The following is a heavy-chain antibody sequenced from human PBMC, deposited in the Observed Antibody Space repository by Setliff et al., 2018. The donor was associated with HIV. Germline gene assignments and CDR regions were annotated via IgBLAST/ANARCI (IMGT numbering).Heavy chain of an antibody. V-gene: IGHV3-48*03. CDR2: ISSSGSTI. CDR1: GFIFSTYE. J-gene: IGHJ3*02. D-gene: IGHD1-20*01. Sequence: GGSLRLSCAASGFIFSTYEMNWVRQAPGKGLEWVSYISSSGSTIYYAGSVKGRFTIARDDAKNTLYLQMNSLRVEDTAVYFCARDGPLVRANINTFDMWGPGTMVTVSS. CDR3: ARDGPLVRANINTFDM.